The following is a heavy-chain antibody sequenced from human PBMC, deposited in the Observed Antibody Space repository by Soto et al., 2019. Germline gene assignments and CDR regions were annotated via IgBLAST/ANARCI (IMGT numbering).Heavy chain of an antibody. Sequence: SETSLTCTVSGGSISSSSYYWGWIRQPPGKGLEWIGSIYYSGSTYYNPSLKSRVTISVDTSKNQFSLKLSSVTAADTAVYYCARRVIAAAGTNWFDPWGQGTLVTVSS. V-gene: IGHV4-39*01. CDR1: GGSISSSSYY. CDR2: IYYSGST. J-gene: IGHJ5*02. D-gene: IGHD6-13*01. CDR3: ARRVIAAAGTNWFDP.